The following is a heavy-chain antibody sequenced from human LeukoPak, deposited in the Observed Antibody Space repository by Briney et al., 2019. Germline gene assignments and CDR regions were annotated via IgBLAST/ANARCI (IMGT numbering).Heavy chain of an antibody. D-gene: IGHD5-18*01. Sequence: PGRALRLSCAASGFTFSSYGMHWVRQAPGKGLEWVAVISYDGSNKYYADSVKGRFTVSRDNPKNTLYLQVNSLRAEDTAVYYCVRRGYSYQSPRVDYWGQGTLVTVSS. CDR2: ISYDGSNK. CDR3: VRRGYSYQSPRVDY. V-gene: IGHV3-30*03. J-gene: IGHJ4*02. CDR1: GFTFSSYG.